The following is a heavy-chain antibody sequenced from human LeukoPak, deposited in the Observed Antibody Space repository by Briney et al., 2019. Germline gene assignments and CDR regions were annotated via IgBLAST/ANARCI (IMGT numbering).Heavy chain of an antibody. CDR1: GFSFSTIY. V-gene: IGHV3-7*03. CDR2: INVDGTAE. CDR3: ARDPYRFAFDI. D-gene: IGHD1-26*01. Sequence: GGSLRLSCAASGFSFSTIYMSWVRQTPGQGLEWVANINVDGTAEYYVDSVKGRFTISRDNAKNALYLQMNSLRAEDTAVYYCARDPYRFAFDIWGQGTVVLVSS. J-gene: IGHJ3*02.